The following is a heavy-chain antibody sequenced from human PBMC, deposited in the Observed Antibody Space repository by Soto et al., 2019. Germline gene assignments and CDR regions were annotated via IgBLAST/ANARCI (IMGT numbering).Heavy chain of an antibody. D-gene: IGHD3-22*01. Sequence: EVQLVEAGRGLVQPGESLRLSCAASGFTFSDYWMTWVRQAPGKGLEWVANLKKDESKKSYLDSVRGRFTISRDNARNSLYLQMDSLRAEDTALYYCAREVSPGSGSYYLDAFDMWGHGTMVTVSS. CDR3: AREVSPGSGSYYLDAFDM. J-gene: IGHJ3*02. CDR2: LKKDESKK. CDR1: GFTFSDYW. V-gene: IGHV3-7*05.